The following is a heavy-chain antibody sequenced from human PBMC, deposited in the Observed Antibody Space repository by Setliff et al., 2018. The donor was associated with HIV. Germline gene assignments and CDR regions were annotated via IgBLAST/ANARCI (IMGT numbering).Heavy chain of an antibody. CDR2: IYTSGST. CDR1: NGSIYSGSYY. Sequence: SETLSLTCVVANGSIYSGSYYWSWIRQPAGKGLEWIGRIYTSGSTNYNPSLKNRVAISVDTSKNQFSLNLTSVTAADTAMYFCARVCGKGYSNFLDSWGQGALVTVSS. CDR3: ARVCGKGYSNFLDS. V-gene: IGHV4-61*02. D-gene: IGHD4-4*01. J-gene: IGHJ4*02.